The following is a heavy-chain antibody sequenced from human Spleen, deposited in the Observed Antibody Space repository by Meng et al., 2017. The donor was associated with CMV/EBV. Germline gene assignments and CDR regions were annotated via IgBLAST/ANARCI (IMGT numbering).Heavy chain of an antibody. CDR3: ARTGTIWNWFDP. CDR2: IIPILGIA. Sequence: SVKVSCKGSGGTFSSYAISWVRQAPGQGLEWMGGIIPILGIANYAQKFQGRVTITADKSTSTAYMELSSLRSEDTAVYYCARTGTIWNWFDPWGQGTLVTVSS. D-gene: IGHD3-3*01. V-gene: IGHV1-69*10. J-gene: IGHJ5*02. CDR1: GGTFSSYA.